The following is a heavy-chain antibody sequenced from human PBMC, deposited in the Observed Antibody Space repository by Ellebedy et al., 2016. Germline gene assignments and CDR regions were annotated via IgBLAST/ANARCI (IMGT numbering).Heavy chain of an antibody. V-gene: IGHV4-4*02. D-gene: IGHD2-21*02. Sequence: SETLSLTXAVSGGSISSSNWWSWIRQPPGKGLEWIGEIYHSGSTNYNPSLKGRVTISVDKSKNQFSLKLSSVTAADTALYYCARCSGGDCYGAYDYWGQGTLVTVFS. J-gene: IGHJ4*02. CDR2: IYHSGST. CDR3: ARCSGGDCYGAYDY. CDR1: GGSISSSNW.